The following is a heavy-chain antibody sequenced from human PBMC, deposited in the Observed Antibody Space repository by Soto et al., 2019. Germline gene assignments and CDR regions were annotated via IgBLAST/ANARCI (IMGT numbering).Heavy chain of an antibody. J-gene: IGHJ3*02. V-gene: IGHV4-4*07. CDR1: GGSISTDY. CDR3: ARGGRDGFDI. CDR2: VYISGST. Sequence: QVQLQESGPGLVKPSETLSLTCTVSGGSISTDYWNWIRQSAVKGLEWIGRVYISGSTNYHPSLNSRVAMSVDTSNNQFSLKVTSVTAADTAVYYCARGGRDGFDIWGQGTMVTVSS.